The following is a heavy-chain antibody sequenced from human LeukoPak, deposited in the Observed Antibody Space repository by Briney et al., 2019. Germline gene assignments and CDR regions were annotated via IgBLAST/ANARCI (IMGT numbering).Heavy chain of an antibody. CDR3: ATDGAGFDT. V-gene: IGHV3-11*01. CDR2: INIGGTNT. CDR1: GFTFNDYY. J-gene: IGHJ5*02. Sequence: GGSLRLSCAASGFTFNDYYMSWIRQAPGKGLEWLLYINIGGTNTHYADSVKGRFTISRDNAKKSLYLEMNNLRAEDTAVYYCATDGAGFDTWGQGVLVTVSS.